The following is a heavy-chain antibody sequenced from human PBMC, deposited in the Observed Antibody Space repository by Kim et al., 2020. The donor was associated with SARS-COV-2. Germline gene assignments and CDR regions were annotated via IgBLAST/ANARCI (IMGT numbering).Heavy chain of an antibody. CDR2: ISYDGSNK. J-gene: IGHJ4*01. CDR3: ARIGGYYGSGSEFDY. D-gene: IGHD3-10*01. Sequence: GASLRLSCAASGFTFSSYAMHWVRQAPGKGLEWVAVISYDGSNKYYADSVKGRFTISRDNSKNTLYLQMNSLRAEDTAVYYCARIGGYYGSGSEFDYWG. V-gene: IGHV3-30*04. CDR1: GFTFSSYA.